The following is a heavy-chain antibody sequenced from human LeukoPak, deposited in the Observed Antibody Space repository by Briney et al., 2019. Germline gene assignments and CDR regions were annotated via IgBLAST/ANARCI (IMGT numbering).Heavy chain of an antibody. V-gene: IGHV3-9*01. J-gene: IGHJ4*02. CDR2: ISWSGDRI. CDR1: GFTFEDYV. CDR3: AKDLGGSATTV. D-gene: IGHD2-2*01. Sequence: GRSLRLSCAASGFTFEDYVMHWVRQAPGKGLEWVSSISWSGDRIGYADAVKGRFTISRENAKHSLFLQMNSLRVEDTALYYCAKDLGGSATTVWGQGTLVTVSS.